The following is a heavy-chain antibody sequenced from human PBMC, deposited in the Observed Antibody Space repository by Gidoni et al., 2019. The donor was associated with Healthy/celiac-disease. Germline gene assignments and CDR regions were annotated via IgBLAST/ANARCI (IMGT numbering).Heavy chain of an antibody. Sequence: QVQLQESGPGLVKPSQTLSLTCTVSGGSISSGSYYWSWIRQPAGKGLEWIGRIYTSGSTNYNPSLKSRVTISVDTSKNQFSLKLSYGTAADTAVYYCARARAGIFYDYWGQGTLVTVSS. J-gene: IGHJ4*02. CDR3: ARARAGIFYDY. D-gene: IGHD6-19*01. CDR1: GGSISSGSYY. CDR2: IYTSGST. V-gene: IGHV4-61*02.